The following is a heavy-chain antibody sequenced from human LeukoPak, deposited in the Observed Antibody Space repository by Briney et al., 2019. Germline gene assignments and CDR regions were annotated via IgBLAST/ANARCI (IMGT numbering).Heavy chain of an antibody. Sequence: GGSLRLSCAASGFTFSSYAMSWVRQAPGKGLEWVSVISGSGGSTYYADSVKGRFTISRDNSKNTLYLQMNSLRAEDTAVYYCAKDLGSSWYVEYFHHWGQGTLVTVSS. V-gene: IGHV3-23*01. CDR1: GFTFSSYA. J-gene: IGHJ1*01. CDR2: ISGSGGST. CDR3: AKDLGSSWYVEYFHH. D-gene: IGHD6-13*01.